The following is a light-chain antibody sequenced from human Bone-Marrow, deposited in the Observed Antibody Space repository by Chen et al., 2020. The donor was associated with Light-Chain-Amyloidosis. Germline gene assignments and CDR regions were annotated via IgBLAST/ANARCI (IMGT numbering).Light chain of an antibody. J-gene: IGLJ2*01. V-gene: IGLV3-25*03. CDR1: DLPTKY. CDR3: QSADSSGTYEVI. Sequence: SYELTQPPSVSVSPGQTARITCSGDDLPTKYAYGYQQKPGQAPVLVIHRDTDRPSGGSDRFSGSSSGTTATLTNSGGQAEDEAAYHCQSADSSGTYEVIFGGGTKLTVL. CDR2: RDT.